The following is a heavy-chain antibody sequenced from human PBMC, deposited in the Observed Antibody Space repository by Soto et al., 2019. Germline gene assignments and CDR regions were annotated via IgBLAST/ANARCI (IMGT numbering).Heavy chain of an antibody. CDR3: ARDIGRIAVAGTGNWFDP. CDR1: GGSISSSNW. D-gene: IGHD6-19*01. V-gene: IGHV4-4*02. Sequence: QVQLQESGPGLVKPSGTLSLTCAVSGGSISSSNWWSWVRQPPGKGLEWIGEIYHSGSTNYNPSLKSRVTISVDKSKNQFYLKLSSVTAADTAVYYCARDIGRIAVAGTGNWFDPWGQGTLVTVSS. CDR2: IYHSGST. J-gene: IGHJ5*02.